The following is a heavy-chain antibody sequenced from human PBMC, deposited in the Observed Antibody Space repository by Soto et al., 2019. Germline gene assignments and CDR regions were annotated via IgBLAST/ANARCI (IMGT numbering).Heavy chain of an antibody. CDR1: GFSFSSYG. D-gene: IGHD3-10*01. CDR2: IWYDGSNK. V-gene: IGHV3-33*01. Sequence: GGSLRLSCAASGFSFSSYGMHWVRQAPGKGLEWVAVIWYDGSNKYYADSVKGRFTISRDNSRNTLYLLMNSLRAEDTAVYYCARDGSGDRHAFDIWGQGTMVTVSS. CDR3: ARDGSGDRHAFDI. J-gene: IGHJ3*02.